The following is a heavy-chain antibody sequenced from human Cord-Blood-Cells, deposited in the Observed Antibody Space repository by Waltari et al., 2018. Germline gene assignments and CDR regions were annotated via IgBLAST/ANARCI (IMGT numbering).Heavy chain of an antibody. J-gene: IGHJ3*02. Sequence: QVQLVESGGGVVQPGRSLRLSCAASGFTFSSYGMHWVRQAPGKGLEGVAVIWYDGSNKYYADSVKGRFTIYRDNSKNTLYLQMNSLRAEDTAVYYCARDSGAGDAFDIWGQGTMVTVSS. V-gene: IGHV3-33*01. CDR3: ARDSGAGDAFDI. D-gene: IGHD3-10*01. CDR1: GFTFSSYG. CDR2: IWYDGSNK.